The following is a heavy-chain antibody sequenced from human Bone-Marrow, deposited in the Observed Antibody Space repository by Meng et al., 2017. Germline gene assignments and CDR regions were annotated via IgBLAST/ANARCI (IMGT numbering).Heavy chain of an antibody. J-gene: IGHJ4*02. V-gene: IGHV4-34*01. D-gene: IGHD6-6*01. CDR1: GGSFSGYY. Sequence: QVQVQQWGAGLVKPSETLSLTCAVYGGSFSGYYWSWIRQPPGKGLEWIGEINHSGSTNYNPSLKSRVTISVDTSKNQFSLKLSSVTAADTAVYYCARGLRAARPLLFGYWGQGTLVTVSS. CDR3: ARGLRAARPLLFGY. CDR2: INHSGST.